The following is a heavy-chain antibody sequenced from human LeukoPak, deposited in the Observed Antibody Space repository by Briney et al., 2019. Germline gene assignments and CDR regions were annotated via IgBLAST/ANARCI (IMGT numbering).Heavy chain of an antibody. CDR3: AREASGHDY. V-gene: IGHV3-74*01. CDR1: GFTFSSYW. D-gene: IGHD6-19*01. Sequence: GGSLRLSCAASGFTFSSYWMHWVRQAPGKGLVWVSRINNDGSYTNYADSVKGRFTISRDNAKNTPYLQMNSLRGEDTAVYYCAREASGHDYWGQGTLVTVSS. J-gene: IGHJ4*02. CDR2: INNDGSYT.